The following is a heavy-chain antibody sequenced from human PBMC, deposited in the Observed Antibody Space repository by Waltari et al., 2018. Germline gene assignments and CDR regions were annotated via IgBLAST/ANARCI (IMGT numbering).Heavy chain of an antibody. CDR3: ARGGYSSSWSFDY. Sequence: QVQLQESGPGLVKPSQTLSLTCTVSGGSISSGSYYWSWIRQPAGKGLEWIGEINHSGSTNYNPSLKSRVTISVDTSKNQFSLKLSSVTAADTAVYYCARGGYSSSWSFDYWGQGTLVTVSS. V-gene: IGHV4-61*02. CDR2: INHSGST. J-gene: IGHJ4*02. D-gene: IGHD6-13*01. CDR1: GGSISSGSYY.